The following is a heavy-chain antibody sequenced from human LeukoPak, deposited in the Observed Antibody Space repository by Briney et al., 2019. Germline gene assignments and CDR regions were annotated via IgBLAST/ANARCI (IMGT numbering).Heavy chain of an antibody. Sequence: PSETLSLTCAVYGGSFSGYYWSWIRQPPGKGLEWIGEINHSGGTNYNPSLTSRDTISVDTSKNQSSLKLSSVTAADTALYFCARDIDDVGALCDFWGQGTLVTVSS. V-gene: IGHV4-34*01. CDR1: GGSFSGYY. J-gene: IGHJ4*02. CDR3: ARDIDDVGALCDF. D-gene: IGHD1-26*01. CDR2: INHSGGT.